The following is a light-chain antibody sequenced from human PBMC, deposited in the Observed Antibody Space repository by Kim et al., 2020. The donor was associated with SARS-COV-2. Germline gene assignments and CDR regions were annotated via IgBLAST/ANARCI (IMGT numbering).Light chain of an antibody. Sequence: VSPGERAPLPGRASRRVGSHLAWNQKKPGQAPRLLIQDPSTRATDIPARFRGRGSGTEFTLTISSLQSEDLAVYYCKQDRNCPLTFGGGTKVDIK. CDR3: KQDRNCPLT. J-gene: IGKJ4*01. CDR1: RRVGSH. V-gene: IGKV3-15*01. CDR2: DPS.